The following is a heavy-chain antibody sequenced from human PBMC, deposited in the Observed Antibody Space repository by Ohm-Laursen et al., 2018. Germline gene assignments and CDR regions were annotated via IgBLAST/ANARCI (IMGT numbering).Heavy chain of an antibody. Sequence: SDTLSLTCDVSGGPITSYYWNWIRQPPGKGLEWIGYVDYSGNTRYNPSLKSRVTISVDTSKNQFSLNLRSVTTADTAVYYCASGHNYGYDNYYYGMDVWGQGTTVTVSS. J-gene: IGHJ6*02. D-gene: IGHD3-16*01. V-gene: IGHV4-59*07. CDR3: ASGHNYGYDNYYYGMDV. CDR1: GGPITSYY. CDR2: VDYSGNT.